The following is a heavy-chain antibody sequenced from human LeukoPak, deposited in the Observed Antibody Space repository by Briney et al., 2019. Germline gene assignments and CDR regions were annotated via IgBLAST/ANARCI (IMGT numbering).Heavy chain of an antibody. CDR1: GFTFSAYT. Sequence: GGSLRLSCVASGFTFSAYTMNWVRQAPGKGLEWVSAISGSGGSTYYADSVKGRFTISRDNSKNTLYLQMNSLRAEDTAVYYCAKGRIAIFIRTDFDYWGQGTLVTVSS. D-gene: IGHD3-9*01. CDR3: AKGRIAIFIRTDFDY. CDR2: ISGSGGST. V-gene: IGHV3-23*01. J-gene: IGHJ4*02.